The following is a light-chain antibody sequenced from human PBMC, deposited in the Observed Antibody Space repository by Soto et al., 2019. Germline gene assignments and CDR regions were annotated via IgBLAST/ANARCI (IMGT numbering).Light chain of an antibody. CDR1: QGISSF. CDR2: ASS. J-gene: IGKJ4*01. V-gene: IGKV1-9*01. CDR3: QQVISNVLT. Sequence: DIQLTQSPSFLSASVGDRVTITCRASQGISSFLAWYQQKPGKAPKLLIYASSTLHSGVPSRFSGSGSGTEFTLTISSLQPEDRASYYCQQVISNVLTFGGGTTVEIK.